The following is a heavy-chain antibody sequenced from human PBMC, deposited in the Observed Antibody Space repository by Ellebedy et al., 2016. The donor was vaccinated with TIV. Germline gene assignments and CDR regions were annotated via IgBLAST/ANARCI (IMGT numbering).Heavy chain of an antibody. V-gene: IGHV3-23*01. J-gene: IGHJ1*01. D-gene: IGHD3-3*01. CDR2: ISGSGGRT. CDR3: ATALRGQQLIPEYFQH. Sequence: GESLKISXAASGFTFDDYSMNWVRQAPGKGLEWVAHISGSGGRTYYADSVKGRFTISRDNSKNIVHLQMNSLRAEDTALYYCATALRGQQLIPEYFQHWGQGTLVTVSS. CDR1: GFTFDDYS.